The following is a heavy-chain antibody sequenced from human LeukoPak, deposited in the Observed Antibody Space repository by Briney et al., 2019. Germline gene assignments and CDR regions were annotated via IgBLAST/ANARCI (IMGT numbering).Heavy chain of an antibody. J-gene: IGHJ4*02. CDR1: GFTFQNFD. V-gene: IGHV3-23*01. Sequence: GGSLRLSCAASGFTFQNFDMSWVRQAPGKGLEWVSSISRSGAYAHYADSVKGRFTISRDNSNSTLFLQMNSLRGDDTAVYYCVRGASHLAYWGQGTLVTASS. CDR2: ISRSGAYA. CDR3: VRGASHLAY. D-gene: IGHD4/OR15-4a*01.